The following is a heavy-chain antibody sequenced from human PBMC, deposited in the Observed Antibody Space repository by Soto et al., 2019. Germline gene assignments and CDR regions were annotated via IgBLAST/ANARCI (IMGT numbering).Heavy chain of an antibody. CDR2: IYHSGST. CDR1: GGSFSSGGFS. V-gene: IGHV4-30-2*01. CDR3: ARVSGP. Sequence: QLQLQESGSGLVKPSQTLSLTCAVSGGSFSSGGFSWSWLRQPPGKGLEWIVYIYHSGSTYYNPSLKSRVTISVARSKNQFSLKLSSVTAADSAVYYWARVSGPWGQGTLVTVSS. J-gene: IGHJ5*02.